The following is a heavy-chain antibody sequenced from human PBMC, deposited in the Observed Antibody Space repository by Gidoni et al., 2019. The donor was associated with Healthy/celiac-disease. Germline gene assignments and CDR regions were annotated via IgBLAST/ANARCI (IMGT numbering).Heavy chain of an antibody. J-gene: IGHJ4*02. CDR3: ARGPAPYYDSTHEHHTGDY. D-gene: IGHD3-22*01. V-gene: IGHV4-34*01. CDR1: GGSFSGYY. Sequence: QVQLQQWGAGLLKPSETLSLTCAVYGGSFSGYYWSWIRQPPGKGLEWIGEINHSGSTNYNPSLKSRVTISVDTSKNQFSLKLSSVTAADTAVYYCARGPAPYYDSTHEHHTGDYWGQGTLVTVSS. CDR2: INHSGST.